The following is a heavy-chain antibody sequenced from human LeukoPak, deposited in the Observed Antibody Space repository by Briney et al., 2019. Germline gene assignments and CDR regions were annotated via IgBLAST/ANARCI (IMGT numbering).Heavy chain of an antibody. V-gene: IGHV2-5*01. J-gene: IGHJ4*02. CDR2: TYWNNDK. Sequence: ESGPTLVNPTQTLTLTCTFSGFSLRTTGVGVAWIRQPPGKALEWLAVTYWNNDKSYGPSLKSRLTVTKDTSKNQVVLIMTNMDPVDTATYYCAHKGRGSGSYTMWGQGTLVTVSS. D-gene: IGHD3-10*01. CDR3: AHKGRGSGSYTM. CDR1: GFSLRTTGVG.